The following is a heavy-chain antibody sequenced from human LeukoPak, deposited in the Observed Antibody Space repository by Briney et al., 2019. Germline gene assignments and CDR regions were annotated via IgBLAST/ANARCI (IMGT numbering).Heavy chain of an antibody. J-gene: IGHJ4*02. D-gene: IGHD3-10*01. V-gene: IGHV4-4*02. CDR1: GGSISSSNW. CDR3: ARQWSENYYGSGSYGGGIDY. Sequence: SETLSLTCAVSGGSISSSNWWSWVRQPPGKGLEWIGEIYHSGSTNYNPSLKSRVTISVDTSKNQFSLKLSSVTAADTAVYYCARQWSENYYGSGSYGGGIDYWGQGTLVTVSS. CDR2: IYHSGST.